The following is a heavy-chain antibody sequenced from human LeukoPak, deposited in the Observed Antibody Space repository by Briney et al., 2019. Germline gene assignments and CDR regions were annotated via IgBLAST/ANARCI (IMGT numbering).Heavy chain of an antibody. D-gene: IGHD5-12*01. CDR3: ARSVATISGFFDY. V-gene: IGHV3-33*08. CDR1: GFTFSSYA. J-gene: IGHJ4*02. CDR2: IWYDGSNK. Sequence: GGSLRLSCAASGFTFSSYAMHWVRQAPGKGLEWVAVIWYDGSNKYYADSVKGRFTISRDNSKNTLYLQMNSLRAEDTAVYYCARSVATISGFFDYWGQGTLVTVSS.